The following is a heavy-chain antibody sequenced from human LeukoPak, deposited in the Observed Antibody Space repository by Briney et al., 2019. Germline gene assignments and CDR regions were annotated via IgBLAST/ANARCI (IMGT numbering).Heavy chain of an antibody. Sequence: KPSETLSLTCTVSGGSISSGGYYWSWIRQHPGKGLEWIGYIYYSGSTYYNPSLKSRVTISVDTSKNQFSLKLSSVTAADTAVYYCAREEAPGAAFDFWGQGTMVTVSS. J-gene: IGHJ3*01. V-gene: IGHV4-31*03. CDR2: IYYSGST. CDR3: AREEAPGAAFDF. CDR1: GGSISSGGYY.